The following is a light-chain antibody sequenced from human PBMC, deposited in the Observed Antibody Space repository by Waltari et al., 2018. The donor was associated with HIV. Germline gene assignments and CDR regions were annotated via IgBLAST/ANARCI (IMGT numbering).Light chain of an antibody. CDR3: AAWDDSLNVVV. V-gene: IGLV2-18*01. CDR1: SSDVGSYNR. Sequence: QSALTQPPSVSGSPGQSVTISCSGTSSDVGSYNRVSWYQQFPGTAPKLLIHEVSNRPAGVPDRFAGPKSGTSASLAICGLQSEDEADYYCAAWDDSLNVVVFGGGTKLTVL. J-gene: IGLJ2*01. CDR2: EVS.